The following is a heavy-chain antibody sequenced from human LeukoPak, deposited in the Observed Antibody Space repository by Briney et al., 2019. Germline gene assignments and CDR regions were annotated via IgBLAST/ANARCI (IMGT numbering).Heavy chain of an antibody. D-gene: IGHD3-3*01. CDR2: IYQSGNN. V-gene: IGHV4-59*01. CDR3: ARGLRVRTFGELSWYIDV. Sequence: PSETLSLTCTISGGSISSNYWGWVRQPPGKGLEYIGYIYQSGNNNYNPSLKSRVTFSEETSKNQFSLKLNSVTAADTAVYYCARGLRVRTFGELSWYIDVWGKGTTAIVSS. J-gene: IGHJ6*03. CDR1: GGSISSNY.